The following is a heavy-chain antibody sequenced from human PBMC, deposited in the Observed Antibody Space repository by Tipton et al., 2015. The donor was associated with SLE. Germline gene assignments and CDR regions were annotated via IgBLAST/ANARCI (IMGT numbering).Heavy chain of an antibody. V-gene: IGHV1-2*02. Sequence: QLMQSGAEVKKPGASVKVSCKASGYSFTDYYVHWVRQAPGQGLEWMGWINPNSGVTNYAQRFQGRVTMTRDTSISTAYMELSSLRSEDTAVYYCARGSSLQPFDPWGQGTLVTVSS. CDR3: ARGSSLQPFDP. D-gene: IGHD4-11*01. CDR2: INPNSGVT. CDR1: GYSFTDYY. J-gene: IGHJ5*02.